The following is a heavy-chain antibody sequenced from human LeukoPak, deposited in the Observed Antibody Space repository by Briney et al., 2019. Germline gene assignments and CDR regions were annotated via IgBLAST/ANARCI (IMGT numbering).Heavy chain of an antibody. J-gene: IGHJ6*04. CDR1: GFTFSSYE. V-gene: IGHV3-48*03. D-gene: IGHD3-9*01. Sequence: GGSLRLSCAASGFTFSSYEMNWVRQAPGKGLEWVSYISSSGSTIYYADSVKGRFIISRDNAKNSLYLQMNSLRAEDTAVYYCARGPIDILTGYHYYYYYGMDVWGKGTTVTVSS. CDR3: ARGPIDILTGYHYYYYYGMDV. CDR2: ISSSGSTI.